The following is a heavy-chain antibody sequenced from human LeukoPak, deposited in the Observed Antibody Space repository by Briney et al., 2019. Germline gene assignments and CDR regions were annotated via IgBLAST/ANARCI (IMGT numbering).Heavy chain of an antibody. Sequence: PGGSLRLSCAASGFTFSSYAMSWVRQAPGKGLEWVSAISGSGGSTYYADSVKGRFTISRDNSKNTLYLQMNSLRAEDTAVYYCAKSGDGSGSYLRFIPGINWFDPWGQGTLVTVSS. CDR3: AKSGDGSGSYLRFIPGINWFDP. J-gene: IGHJ5*02. CDR1: GFTFSSYA. V-gene: IGHV3-23*01. D-gene: IGHD3-10*01. CDR2: ISGSGGST.